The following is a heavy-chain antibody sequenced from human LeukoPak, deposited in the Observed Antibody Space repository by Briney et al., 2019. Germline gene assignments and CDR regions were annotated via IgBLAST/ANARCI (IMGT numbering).Heavy chain of an antibody. J-gene: IGHJ4*02. Sequence: SETLSLTCAVSGYSISSGYYWGWIRQPPGKGLEWIGSIYHSGSTYYNPSLKSRVTISVDTSKNQFSLKPSSVTAADTAVYYCARLDSTSWIPSDYWGQGTLVTVSS. V-gene: IGHV4-38-2*01. CDR1: GYSISSGYY. CDR3: ARLDSTSWIPSDY. D-gene: IGHD2-2*01. CDR2: IYHSGST.